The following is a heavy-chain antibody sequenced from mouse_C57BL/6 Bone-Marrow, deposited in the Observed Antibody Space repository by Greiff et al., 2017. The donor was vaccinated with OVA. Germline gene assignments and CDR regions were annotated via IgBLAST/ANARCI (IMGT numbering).Heavy chain of an antibody. J-gene: IGHJ3*01. V-gene: IGHV14-4*01. CDR2: IDPENGDT. Sequence: EVQVVESGAELVRPGASVKLSCTASGFNIKDDYMHWVKQRPEQGLEWIGWIDPENGDTEYASKFQGKATITADTSSNTAYLQLSSLTSEDTAVYYCTTERPGFAYWGQGTLVTVSA. CDR1: GFNIKDDY. CDR3: TTERPGFAY.